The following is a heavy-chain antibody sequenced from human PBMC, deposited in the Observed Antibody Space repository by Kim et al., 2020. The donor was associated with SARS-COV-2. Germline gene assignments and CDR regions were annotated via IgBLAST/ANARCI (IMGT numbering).Heavy chain of an antibody. V-gene: IGHV3-48*02. CDR1: GFTFSIYS. CDR2: INSISTI. J-gene: IGHJ4*02. Sequence: GGSLRLSCAASGFTFSIYSMNWVRQAPGKGLEWVSYINSISTIYYADSVKSRFTISRDNAKNSLYLHMNSLRDAETAVYYCTTSHGHLDYWGQGTLVTVSS. CDR3: TTSHGHLDY.